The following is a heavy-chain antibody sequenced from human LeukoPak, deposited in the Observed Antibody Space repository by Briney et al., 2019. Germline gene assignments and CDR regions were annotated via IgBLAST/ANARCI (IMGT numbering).Heavy chain of an antibody. J-gene: IGHJ6*03. CDR1: GGSISSYY. Sequence: SETLSLTCTVSGGSISSYYWSWIRQPPGKGLEWIGYIYYSGSTNYNPSLKSRVTISVDTSKNQFSLKLSSVTAADTAVYYCARGNYYYYYMDVWGKGTTVTVSS. CDR3: ARGNYYYYYMDV. V-gene: IGHV4-59*01. CDR2: IYYSGST.